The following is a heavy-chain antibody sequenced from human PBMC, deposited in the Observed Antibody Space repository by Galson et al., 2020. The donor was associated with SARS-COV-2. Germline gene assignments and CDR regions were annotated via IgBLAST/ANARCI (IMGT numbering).Heavy chain of an antibody. CDR3: ARPYSGSCYGDLDC. CDR2: ISYDGSNK. D-gene: IGHD1-26*01. Sequence: GGSLTLSCAASGFTFSSYAMHWVRQAPGKGLEWVAVISYDGSNKYYADSVKGRFTISRDNSKNTLYLQMNSLIAEDTAGDYCARPYSGSCYGDLDCWGQGTLVTVCS. V-gene: IGHV3-30*04. J-gene: IGHJ4*02. CDR1: GFTFSSYA.